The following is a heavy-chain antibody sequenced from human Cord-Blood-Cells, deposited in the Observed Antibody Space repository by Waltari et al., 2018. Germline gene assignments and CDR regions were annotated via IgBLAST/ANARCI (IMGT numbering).Heavy chain of an antibody. CDR1: GDTLTELS. CDR2: FDPEDGET. Sequence: QVHLLQSGAEVKKPGASVKLSCKVSGDTLTELSIHWVRQGPGKGLEWMGGFDPEDGETIYAQKFQGRVTMTEDTSTDTAYMELSSLRSEDTAVYYCATGSIAARFFAFDIWGQGTMVTVSS. D-gene: IGHD6-6*01. J-gene: IGHJ3*02. V-gene: IGHV1-24*01. CDR3: ATGSIAARFFAFDI.